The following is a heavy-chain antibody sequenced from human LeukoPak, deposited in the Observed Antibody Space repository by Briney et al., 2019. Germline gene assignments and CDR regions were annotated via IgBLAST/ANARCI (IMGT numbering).Heavy chain of an antibody. CDR3: ARRKSRSQYYYDSSGYYYFDY. D-gene: IGHD3-22*01. Sequence: SETLSLTCAVYGGSFSGYYWSWIRQHPGKGLEWIGEINHSGSTNYNPSLKSRVTISVDTSKNQFSLKLSSVTAADTAVYYCARRKSRSQYYYDSSGYYYFDYWGQGTLVTVSS. CDR1: GGSFSGYY. V-gene: IGHV4-34*01. J-gene: IGHJ4*02. CDR2: INHSGST.